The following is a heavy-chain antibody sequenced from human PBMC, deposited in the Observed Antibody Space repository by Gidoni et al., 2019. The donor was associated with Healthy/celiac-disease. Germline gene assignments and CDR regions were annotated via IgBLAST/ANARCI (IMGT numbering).Heavy chain of an antibody. CDR1: GFTFSSYA. J-gene: IGHJ4*02. CDR2: ISYDGSNK. Sequence: QVQLVESGGGVVQPGRSLRLSCAASGFTFSSYAMHWVRQAPGKGLEWVAVISYDGSNKYYADSVKGRFTISRDNSKNTLYLQMNSLRAEDTAVYYCARDGEVQYRIAYYFDYWGQGTLVTVSS. V-gene: IGHV3-30*01. CDR3: ARDGEVQYRIAYYFDY. D-gene: IGHD4-4*01.